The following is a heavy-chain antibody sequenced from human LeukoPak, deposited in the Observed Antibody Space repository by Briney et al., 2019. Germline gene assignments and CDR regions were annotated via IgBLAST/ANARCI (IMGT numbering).Heavy chain of an antibody. CDR1: GYTFTSYG. CDR2: ISAYNGNT. D-gene: IGHD3-10*01. Sequence: ASVKVSCKASGYTFTSYGISWVRQAPGQGLEWMGWISAYNGNTNYAQKLQGRVTMTTDTSTSTAYMELRSLRSDDTAVYYCATSSMVRGVQYYYYGMDVWGQGTTVTVSS. V-gene: IGHV1-18*01. J-gene: IGHJ6*02. CDR3: ATSSMVRGVQYYYYGMDV.